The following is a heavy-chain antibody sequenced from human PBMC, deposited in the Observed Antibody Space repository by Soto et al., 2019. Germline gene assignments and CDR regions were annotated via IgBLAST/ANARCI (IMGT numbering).Heavy chain of an antibody. CDR3: ARGWGYVDY. CDR1: GGSISSGGYS. J-gene: IGHJ4*02. D-gene: IGHD2-15*01. CDR2: IYHSGST. V-gene: IGHV4-30-2*01. Sequence: LSLTCAVSGGSISSGGYSWSWIRQPPGKGLEWIGYIYHSGSTYYNPSLKSRVTISVDRSKNQFSLKLSSVTAADTAVYYCARGWGYVDYWGQGPLVTVSS.